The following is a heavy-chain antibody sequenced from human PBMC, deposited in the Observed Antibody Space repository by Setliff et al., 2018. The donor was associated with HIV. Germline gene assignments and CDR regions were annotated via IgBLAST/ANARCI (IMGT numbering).Heavy chain of an antibody. CDR2: IYSGGSST. J-gene: IGHJ4*02. V-gene: IGHV3-23*03. CDR3: ARDFDY. Sequence: PGGSLRLSCAASGFTFSSYAMSWVRQAPGRGLEWVSLIYSGGSSTYYADSVKGRFTMSRDNSKNTLYLQMNSLGAEDTAVYYCARDFDYWGQGTLVTVSS. CDR1: GFTFSSYA.